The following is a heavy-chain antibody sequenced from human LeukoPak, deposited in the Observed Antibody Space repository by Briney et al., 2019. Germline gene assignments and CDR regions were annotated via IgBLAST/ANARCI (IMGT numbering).Heavy chain of an antibody. CDR3: GRSTGGSQYYDSSAFNY. CDR2: ICYNGDT. D-gene: IGHD3-22*01. J-gene: IGHJ4*02. CDR1: GDAFRSYY. V-gene: IGHV4-59*12. Sequence: SETLSLTCNVSGDAFRSYYWSWLRQPPGKDLEGTSYICYNGDTNYNPSLKSRVTMSVDTSKNEFSHQGNSVTAAGTAGYYLGRSTGGSQYYDSSAFNYWGQGTLVTVSS.